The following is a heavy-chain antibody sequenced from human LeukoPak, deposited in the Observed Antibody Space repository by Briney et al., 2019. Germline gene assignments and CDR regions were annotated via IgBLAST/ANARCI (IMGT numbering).Heavy chain of an antibody. Sequence: ASVKVSCKASGGTLSSYAISWVRQAPGQGLEWMGGIIPIFGTANYAQKFQGRVTITTDESTSTAYMELSSLRSEDTAVYYCANQLRFLEWLPGDWGQGTLITVSS. J-gene: IGHJ4*02. V-gene: IGHV1-69*05. D-gene: IGHD3-3*01. CDR3: ANQLRFLEWLPGD. CDR1: GGTLSSYA. CDR2: IIPIFGTA.